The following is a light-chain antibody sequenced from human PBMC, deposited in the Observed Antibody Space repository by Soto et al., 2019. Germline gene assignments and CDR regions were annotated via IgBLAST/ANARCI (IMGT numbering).Light chain of an antibody. Sequence: EIVLTQSPATLSLSPGERATLSCRASQSISRYLGWYQQKPGQAPRLLIYDASNRATGIPARFSGSGSGTDFTLTISRLEPEDFAVYYCQQRISWPLTFGLGPQVEIK. J-gene: IGKJ4*01. CDR1: QSISRY. CDR3: QQRISWPLT. V-gene: IGKV3-11*01. CDR2: DAS.